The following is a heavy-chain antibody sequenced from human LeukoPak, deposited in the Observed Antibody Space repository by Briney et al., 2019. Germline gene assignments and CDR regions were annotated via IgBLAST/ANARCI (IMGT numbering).Heavy chain of an antibody. V-gene: IGHV4-59*08. CDR3: ARLIAVAGTYRGHFDY. J-gene: IGHJ4*02. D-gene: IGHD6-19*01. Sequence: SETLSLTCTISGGSISTYYWSWIRQPPGKGLEWIGYIYCSGSTNYNPSLMSRLTISVDTSKNQFSLKLSSVTAADTAVYYCARLIAVAGTYRGHFDYWGQGALVTVSS. CDR2: IYCSGST. CDR1: GGSISTYY.